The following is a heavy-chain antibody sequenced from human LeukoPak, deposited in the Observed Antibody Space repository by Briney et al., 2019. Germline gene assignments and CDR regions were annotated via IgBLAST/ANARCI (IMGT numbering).Heavy chain of an antibody. V-gene: IGHV1-69*05. CDR1: GDTFSSYA. D-gene: IGHD2-15*01. CDR2: IIPIFGTA. Sequence: ASVKVSCKATGDTFSSYAISWVRQAPGQRLEWMGRIIPIFGTANYAQKFQGRVTITTDESTSTAYMELSSLRSEDTAVYYCARTELGYCSGGSCYAYFDYWGQGTLVTVSS. CDR3: ARTELGYCSGGSCYAYFDY. J-gene: IGHJ4*02.